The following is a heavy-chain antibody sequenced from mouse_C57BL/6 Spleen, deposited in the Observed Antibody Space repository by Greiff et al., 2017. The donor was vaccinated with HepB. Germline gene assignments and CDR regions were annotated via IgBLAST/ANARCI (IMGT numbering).Heavy chain of an antibody. D-gene: IGHD2-1*01. V-gene: IGHV3-6*01. CDR3: ARGGNYEGFDY. J-gene: IGHJ2*01. Sequence: VQLKQSGPGLVKPSQSLSLTCSVTGYSITSGYYWNWIRQFPGNKLEWMGYISYDGSNNYNPSLKNRISITRDTSKNQFFLKLNSVTTEDTATYYCARGGNYEGFDYWGQGTTLTVSS. CDR2: ISYDGSN. CDR1: GYSITSGYY.